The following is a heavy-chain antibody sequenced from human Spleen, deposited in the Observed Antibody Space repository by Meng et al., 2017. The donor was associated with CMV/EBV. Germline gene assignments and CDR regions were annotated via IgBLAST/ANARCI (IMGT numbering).Heavy chain of an antibody. CDR2: IYHSRST. V-gene: IGHV4-39*01. Sequence: SISSRSHYWGWIRQPPGKGLEFIGSIYHSRSTYYNPSLEGRVTLSVDTSNNQFSLELTSVTAADTAVYYCAKQGYYGSGTYYLFDSWGQGLLVTVSS. J-gene: IGHJ4*02. D-gene: IGHD3-10*01. CDR3: AKQGYYGSGTYYLFDS. CDR1: SISSRSHY.